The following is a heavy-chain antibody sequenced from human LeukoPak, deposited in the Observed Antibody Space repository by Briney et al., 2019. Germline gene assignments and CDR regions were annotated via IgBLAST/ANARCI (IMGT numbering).Heavy chain of an antibody. J-gene: IGHJ6*03. D-gene: IGHD3-9*01. CDR3: ARVAQGYDILTGRYYYMDV. V-gene: IGHV1-18*01. CDR2: ISVYKGNT. Sequence: ASGKVSCKASGYTFTSYGISWVRQAPGQGLEWMGWISVYKGNTNYAQKLQGRVTMTTDTSTSTAYMELRSLRSDDTAVYYCARVAQGYDILTGRYYYMDVWGKGTTVTISS. CDR1: GYTFTSYG.